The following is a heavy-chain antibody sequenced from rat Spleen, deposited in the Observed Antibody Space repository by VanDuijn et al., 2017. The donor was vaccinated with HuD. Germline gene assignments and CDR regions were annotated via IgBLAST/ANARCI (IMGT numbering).Heavy chain of an antibody. J-gene: IGHJ2*01. CDR3: ARRPGDFDC. CDR1: GFTFSDYY. CDR2: ITTGGGNT. Sequence: EVQLVESGGGLVQPGRSLKLSCAASGFTFSDYYMAWVRQAPTKGLEWVASITTGGGNTFFRDSVKGRFTISRDNAKNTLYLQMDSLRSEDTATYYCARRPGDFDCWGQGVMVTVSS. D-gene: IGHD1-4*01. V-gene: IGHV5-25*01.